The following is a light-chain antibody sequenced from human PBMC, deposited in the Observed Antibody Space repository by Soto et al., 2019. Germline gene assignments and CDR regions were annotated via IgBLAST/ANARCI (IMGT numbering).Light chain of an antibody. V-gene: IGKV3-20*01. J-gene: IGKJ2*01. CDR1: QSVSSNY. Sequence: EIVLTQSPGTLSLSPGERATLSCRASQSVSSNYLTWYQQKPGQAPRLLIYGASSRAPGIPDRFSGSGSGTDFTLTISRLEPEDFAVYYCQQYGSSPYTFGQGTKLAIK. CDR3: QQYGSSPYT. CDR2: GAS.